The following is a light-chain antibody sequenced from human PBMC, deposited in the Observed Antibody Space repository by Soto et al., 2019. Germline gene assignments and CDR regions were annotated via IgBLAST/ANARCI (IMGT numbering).Light chain of an antibody. J-gene: IGKJ3*01. CDR3: QEYNNWPLFT. V-gene: IGKV3-15*01. CDR2: GAS. Sequence: EVVMTQSPATLSVSPGERATLSCRASQSVSSNLAWYQLRPGQAPRLLIYGASTRSTGIPARFSGSGSGTEFNLTISSLQSEDFALYDCQEYNNWPLFTFGAGTSVDIK. CDR1: QSVSSN.